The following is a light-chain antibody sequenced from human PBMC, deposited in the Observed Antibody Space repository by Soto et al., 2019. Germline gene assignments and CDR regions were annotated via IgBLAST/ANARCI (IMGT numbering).Light chain of an antibody. Sequence: DIQMTHSPSSVSASVGDRVTITCRASQGISSWLAWYQQKPGKAPKLLIYDAFSLQSGVPSRFSGSGSGTEFTLTISSLQPDDFATYYCQQYHSYSWTFGQGTKVDI. CDR2: DAF. J-gene: IGKJ1*01. V-gene: IGKV1-5*01. CDR3: QQYHSYSWT. CDR1: QGISSW.